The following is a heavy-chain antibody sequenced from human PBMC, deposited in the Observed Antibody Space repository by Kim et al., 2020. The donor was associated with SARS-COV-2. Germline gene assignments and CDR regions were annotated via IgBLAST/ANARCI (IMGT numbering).Heavy chain of an antibody. J-gene: IGHJ4*02. CDR1: GFTFTGHA. CDR2: INGSDGTT. Sequence: GGSLRLSCTTSGFTFTGHAMNWVRQAPGKGLEWVSSINGSDGTTYYVDSVKGRFTISRDDSKNSLYLQMSTLRDDDTAAYYCPKGGCGGYEVYWCEET. V-gene: IGHV3-23*01. CDR3: PKGGCGGYEVY. D-gene: IGHD2-21*01.